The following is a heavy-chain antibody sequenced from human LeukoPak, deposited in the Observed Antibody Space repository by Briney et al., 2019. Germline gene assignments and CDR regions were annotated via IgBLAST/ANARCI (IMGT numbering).Heavy chain of an antibody. V-gene: IGHV5-10-1*01. CDR1: GYSFTSYW. J-gene: IGHJ4*02. Sequence: GESLKISCKGSGYSFTSYWISWVRQMPGKGLEWMGRIDPSDSYTNYSPSFRGHVTISADKSISTAYLQWSSLKASDTAMYYCAATGYSSSQDFDYWGQGTLVTVSS. CDR3: AATGYSSSQDFDY. CDR2: IDPSDSYT. D-gene: IGHD6-13*01.